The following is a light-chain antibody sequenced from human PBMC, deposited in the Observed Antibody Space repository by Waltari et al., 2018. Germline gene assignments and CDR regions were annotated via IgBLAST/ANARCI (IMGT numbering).Light chain of an antibody. Sequence: QLTQSPSSLSASVGDRVTITCRASQVIPNFLAWYQQKPGQAPKLLIYGASTLQTGVPSRFSGSGFGTDFSLTISSLQPEDFATYYCQQLNSYLPFGGGTKVEIK. J-gene: IGKJ4*01. V-gene: IGKV1-9*01. CDR1: QVIPNF. CDR2: GAS. CDR3: QQLNSYLP.